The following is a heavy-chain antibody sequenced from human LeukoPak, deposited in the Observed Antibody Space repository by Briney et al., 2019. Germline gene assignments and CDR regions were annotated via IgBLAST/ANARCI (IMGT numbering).Heavy chain of an antibody. CDR1: GYTFTSYD. D-gene: IGHD6-19*01. J-gene: IGHJ4*02. V-gene: IGHV1-8*01. Sequence: ASVKVSCKASGYTFTSYDINWVRQATGQGLEWMGWMNPNSGNTGYAQKFQGRVTMTRNTSISTAYMELSSLRSEDTAVYYCARVIAVAGFVYFDYWGQGTLVTVSS. CDR2: MNPNSGNT. CDR3: ARVIAVAGFVYFDY.